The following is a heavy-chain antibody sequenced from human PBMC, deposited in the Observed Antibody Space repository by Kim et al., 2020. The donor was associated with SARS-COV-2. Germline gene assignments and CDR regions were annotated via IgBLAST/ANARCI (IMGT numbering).Heavy chain of an antibody. V-gene: IGHV3-9*01. D-gene: IGHD5-12*01. Sequence: GGSLRLSCAASGFTFDDYAMHWVRQAPGKGLEWVSGISWNSGSIGYADSVKGRFTISRDNAKNSLYLQMNSLRAEDTALYYCAKAALGDGYNQGYFDYWGQGTRVTLSS. J-gene: IGHJ4*02. CDR1: GFTFDDYA. CDR3: AKAALGDGYNQGYFDY. CDR2: ISWNSGSI.